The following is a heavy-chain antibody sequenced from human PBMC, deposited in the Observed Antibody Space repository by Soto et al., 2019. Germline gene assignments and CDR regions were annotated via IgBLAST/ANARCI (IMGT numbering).Heavy chain of an antibody. CDR3: ARDPVEGAGGDR. J-gene: IGHJ5*02. V-gene: IGHV3-11*01. CDR2: ISSRGSTI. CDR1: GFTFSDYY. Sequence: QVQLVESGGALVKPGGSLRLSCVASGFTFSDYYMTWIRQAPGKGLECLSYISSRGSTIYYADSVKGRFTISRDNAKNTLSPQMNSLRAEDTAVYYCARDPVEGAGGDRWGQGTLVTVSS. D-gene: IGHD6-19*01.